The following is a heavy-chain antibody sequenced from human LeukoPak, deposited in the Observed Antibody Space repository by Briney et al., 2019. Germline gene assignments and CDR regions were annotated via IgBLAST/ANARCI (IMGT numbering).Heavy chain of an antibody. V-gene: IGHV4-59*01. Sequence: SETLSLTCTVPGGSISSYYWSWIRQPPGKGLEWIGYIYYSGSTNYNPSLKSRVTISVDTSKNQFSLKLSSVTAADTAVYYCARVPRLGYCSVGSCYGLGRYYYYYYMDVWGKGTTVTVSS. CDR2: IYYSGST. D-gene: IGHD2-15*01. CDR3: ARVPRLGYCSVGSCYGLGRYYYYYYMDV. J-gene: IGHJ6*03. CDR1: GGSISSYY.